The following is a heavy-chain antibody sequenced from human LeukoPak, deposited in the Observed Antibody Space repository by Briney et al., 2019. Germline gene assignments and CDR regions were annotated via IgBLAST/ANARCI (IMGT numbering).Heavy chain of an antibody. CDR2: IKQDGGET. Sequence: GGSLRLSCAASGFSFSSYWMGWGRQAPREGVEWVVNIKQDGGETYYVDSVKGRFTIYRDNAKNSLYLQMNSLRAEDTAVYYCARRGYYDFWSGLEAFDIWGQGTIVTVS. V-gene: IGHV3-7*01. J-gene: IGHJ3*02. D-gene: IGHD3-3*01. CDR1: GFSFSSYW. CDR3: ARRGYYDFWSGLEAFDI.